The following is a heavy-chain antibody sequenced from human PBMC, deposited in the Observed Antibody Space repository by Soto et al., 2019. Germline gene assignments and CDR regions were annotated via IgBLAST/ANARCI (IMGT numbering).Heavy chain of an antibody. CDR2: IIPIFGTA. CDR3: ATCACYGDSLGYYYGMDV. Sequence: GASVKVSCKASGGTFSSYAISWVRQAPGQGLEWMGGIIPIFGTANYAQKFQGRVTITADESTSTAYMELSSLRSEDTAVFYCATCACYGDSLGYYYGMDVWGQGTTVTVSS. D-gene: IGHD4-17*01. J-gene: IGHJ6*02. V-gene: IGHV1-69*13. CDR1: GGTFSSYA.